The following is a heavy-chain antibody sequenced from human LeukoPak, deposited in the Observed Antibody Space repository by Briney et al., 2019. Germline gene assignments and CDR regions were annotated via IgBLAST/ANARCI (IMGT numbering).Heavy chain of an antibody. Sequence: PGGSLRLSCAASGFTFSSYSMNWVRQAPGKGLEWVGRIKSKTDGGTTDYTAPVKGRFTISRDDSKSTLYLQMNSLKTEDTAVYYCSTSLRGGDCCLDYWGQGTLVAVSS. V-gene: IGHV3-15*01. CDR3: STSLRGGDCCLDY. D-gene: IGHD2-21*02. CDR2: IKSKTDGGTT. J-gene: IGHJ4*02. CDR1: GFTFSSYS.